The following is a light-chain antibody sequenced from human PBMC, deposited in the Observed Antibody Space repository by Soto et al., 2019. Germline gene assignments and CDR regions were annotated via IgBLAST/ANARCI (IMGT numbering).Light chain of an antibody. J-gene: IGKJ1*01. Sequence: EIVLTQSPATLSVSPGETATLSCRASQYVSNKVAWYQQKPGQAPRLLIYGASNRATGIPDRFSGSGSGTDFTLTISRLEPEDFAGYYCQQYGSSGTLGQGTKV. CDR2: GAS. CDR1: QYVSNK. CDR3: QQYGSSGT. V-gene: IGKV3-20*01.